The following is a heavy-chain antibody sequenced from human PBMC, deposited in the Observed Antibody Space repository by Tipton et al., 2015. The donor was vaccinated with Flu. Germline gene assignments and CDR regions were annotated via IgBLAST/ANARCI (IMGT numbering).Heavy chain of an antibody. CDR2: IYPSGAT. V-gene: IGHV4-39*07. Sequence: GLVKPSETLSLTCTVSSGSIRSTNYFCAWIRQPPGKRLELIGSIYPSGATYYNPSLKGRISISGDTSKNQFSLKLTSVTAADTAVYYCAFKMATIFGIWESVDYWGQGSLVTVSS. CDR1: SGSIRSTNYF. CDR3: AFKMATIFGIWESVDY. D-gene: IGHD5-24*01. J-gene: IGHJ4*02.